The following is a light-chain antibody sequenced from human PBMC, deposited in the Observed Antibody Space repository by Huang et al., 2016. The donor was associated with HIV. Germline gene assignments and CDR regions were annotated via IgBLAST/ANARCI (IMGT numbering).Light chain of an antibody. V-gene: IGKV4-1*01. Sequence: DIVMTQSPDSLAVSLGERATIDCKSSQSVLYRSNNKNFLAWDQQKSRQSPKFLIYWALTRESGVPDRFSGSGSGTDFTLTLSSLQAGDVAVYFCPQYYSIPWTFGPGTKVEVK. J-gene: IGKJ1*01. CDR1: QSVLYRSNNKNF. CDR2: WAL. CDR3: PQYYSIPWT.